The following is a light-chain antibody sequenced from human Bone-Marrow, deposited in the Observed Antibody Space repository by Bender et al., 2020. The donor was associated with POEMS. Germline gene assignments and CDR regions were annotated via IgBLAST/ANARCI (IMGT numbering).Light chain of an antibody. Sequence: QAGLTQPPSVSKGLRQTATLTCTGNSNNVGNQGAAWLQQHQGHPPKLLSYRNNNRPSGISERFSASRSGNTASLTITGLQPEDEADYYCSAWDSSLSVWEFGGGTKLTVL. CDR2: RNN. J-gene: IGLJ3*02. CDR1: SNNVGNQG. V-gene: IGLV10-54*04. CDR3: SAWDSSLSVWE.